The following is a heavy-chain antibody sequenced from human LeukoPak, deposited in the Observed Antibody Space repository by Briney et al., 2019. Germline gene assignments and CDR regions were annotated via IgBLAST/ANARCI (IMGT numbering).Heavy chain of an antibody. CDR3: ARALRRWGYYFDY. CDR1: GYTFTSYD. D-gene: IGHD4-23*01. CDR2: MNPNIGNT. J-gene: IGHJ4*02. V-gene: IGHV1-8*01. Sequence: ASVKVSCKASGYTFTSYDINWVRQATGQGLEWMGWMNPNIGNTGYAQKFQGRVTMTRNTSISTAYMELSSLRSEDTAVYYCARALRRWGYYFDYWGQGTLVTVPS.